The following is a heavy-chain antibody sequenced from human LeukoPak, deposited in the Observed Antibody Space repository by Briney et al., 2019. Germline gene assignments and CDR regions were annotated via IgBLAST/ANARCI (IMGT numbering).Heavy chain of an antibody. CDR1: GGSVSSSSYY. V-gene: IGHV4-39*01. D-gene: IGHD2-15*01. CDR3: ARRGGYCSGGSCYSWGY. J-gene: IGHJ4*02. Sequence: SETLSLTCSVSGGSVSSSSYYWGWIRQPPGKGLEWIGRIYYSGSTYYNPSLKSRVTISVDTSQNQFSLKLSSVTAADTAVYYCARRGGYCSGGSCYSWGYWGQGTLVTVSS. CDR2: IYYSGST.